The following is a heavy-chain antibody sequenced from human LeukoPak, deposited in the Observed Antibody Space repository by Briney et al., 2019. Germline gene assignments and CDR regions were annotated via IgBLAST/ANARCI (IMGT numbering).Heavy chain of an antibody. Sequence: GGSLRLSCAASGFMFSSNWMSWVRQAPGKGLEWVSSISSSSSYIYYADSVKGRFTISRDNAKNSLYLQMNSLRAEDTAVYYCARAPRYSSDYWGQGTLVTVSS. CDR1: GFMFSSNW. CDR2: ISSSSSYI. D-gene: IGHD5-18*01. CDR3: ARAPRYSSDY. J-gene: IGHJ4*02. V-gene: IGHV3-21*01.